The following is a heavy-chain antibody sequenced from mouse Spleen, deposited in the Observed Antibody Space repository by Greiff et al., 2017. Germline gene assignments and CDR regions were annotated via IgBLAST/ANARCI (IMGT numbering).Heavy chain of an antibody. V-gene: IGHV1-81*01. CDR3: ARGRIDYGNYGWFAY. D-gene: IGHD2-1*01. CDR2: IYPRSGNT. Sequence: QVQLQQSGAELARPGASVKLSCKASGYTFTSYGISWVKQRTGQGLEWIGEIYPRSGNTYYNEKFKGKATLTADKSSSTAYMELRSLTSEDSAVYFGARGRIDYGNYGWFAYWGQGTLVTVSA. J-gene: IGHJ3*01. CDR1: GYTFTSYG.